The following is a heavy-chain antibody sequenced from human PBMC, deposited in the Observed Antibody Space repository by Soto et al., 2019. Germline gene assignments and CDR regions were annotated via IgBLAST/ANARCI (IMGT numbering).Heavy chain of an antibody. D-gene: IGHD3-16*01. CDR3: ARDRLITYGAKIAPDH. CDR1: GFTFSDFG. J-gene: IGHJ5*02. Sequence: GGSLRLSCKASGFTFSDFGMHWVRQAPGKGLEWVSAIWYDGSYQYYADPVRGRFTTSRDNSNNTLFLQMNSLRVEDTAVYYCARDRLITYGAKIAPDHWGQGALVTVSS. V-gene: IGHV3-33*01. CDR2: IWYDGSYQ.